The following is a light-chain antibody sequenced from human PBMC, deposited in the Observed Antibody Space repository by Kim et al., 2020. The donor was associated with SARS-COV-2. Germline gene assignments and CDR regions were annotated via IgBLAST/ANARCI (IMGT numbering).Light chain of an antibody. Sequence: EIVLTQSPGTLSLSPGERATLSCRASQTITYLGWYQQKPGQTPRLLIYAASIRATGIPDRFSGSGSVTDFTLTINRLEPEDIAVDYCQQYDYSPWTFGQGTKVEIK. J-gene: IGKJ1*01. CDR1: QTITY. CDR2: AAS. V-gene: IGKV3-20*01. CDR3: QQYDYSPWT.